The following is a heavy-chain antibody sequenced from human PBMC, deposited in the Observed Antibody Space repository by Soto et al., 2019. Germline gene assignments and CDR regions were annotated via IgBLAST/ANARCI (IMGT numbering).Heavy chain of an antibody. V-gene: IGHV1-8*02. D-gene: IGHD3-10*01. Sequence: GASVKVHFKASGDTFNNYDIHWVRPAPGHVLVWMGGLNPNSGNTGYAQNFRGRVTMTQNTAIGTAYMELSSLRSDDTATYYCTRAYGPETFDLLGQGNRVTVSS. CDR1: GDTFNNYD. CDR2: LNPNSGNT. CDR3: TRAYGPETFDL. J-gene: IGHJ5*02.